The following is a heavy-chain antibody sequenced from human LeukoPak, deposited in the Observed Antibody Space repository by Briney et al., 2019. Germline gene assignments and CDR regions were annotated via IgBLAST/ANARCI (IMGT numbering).Heavy chain of an antibody. D-gene: IGHD3-3*01. J-gene: IGHJ4*02. CDR1: GFIFTNYF. CDR2: IEHDGSEK. Sequence: GGSLRLSCAASGFIFTNYFMSWVRQAPGKGLEWVASIEHDGSEKYYEDSVRGRFTISRDNAKNSLYLQMNSLRAEDTAVYHCAREAHRFLEWFYFDYWGQGTLVTVSS. V-gene: IGHV3-7*03. CDR3: AREAHRFLEWFYFDY.